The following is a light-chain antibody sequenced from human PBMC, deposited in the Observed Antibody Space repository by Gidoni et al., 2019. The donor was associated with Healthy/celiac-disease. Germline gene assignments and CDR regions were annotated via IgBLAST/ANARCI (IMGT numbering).Light chain of an antibody. V-gene: IGKV1-39*01. Sequence: DIQLTQSPSSLSASVGDRVTITCRASQSISSYLNWYQQKPGKAPKLLIYAASSLQSGVPSRFSGSGSGTDFTLTISSLQPEDFATYYGQRSYSTSTFGQGTKVEIE. CDR2: AAS. CDR1: QSISSY. CDR3: QRSYSTST. J-gene: IGKJ1*01.